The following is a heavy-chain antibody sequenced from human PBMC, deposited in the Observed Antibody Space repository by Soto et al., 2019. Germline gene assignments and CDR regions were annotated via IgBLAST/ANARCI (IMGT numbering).Heavy chain of an antibody. CDR3: ARSDSSGYYFRDAFDI. D-gene: IGHD3-22*01. V-gene: IGHV1-69*13. CDR1: GGTFSSYA. Sequence: ASVKVSCKASGGTFSSYAISWVRQAPGQGLEWMGGIIPIFGTANYAQKFQGRVTITADESTSTAYMELSSLRSEDTAVYYCARSDSSGYYFRDAFDIWGQGTMVTVSS. J-gene: IGHJ3*02. CDR2: IIPIFGTA.